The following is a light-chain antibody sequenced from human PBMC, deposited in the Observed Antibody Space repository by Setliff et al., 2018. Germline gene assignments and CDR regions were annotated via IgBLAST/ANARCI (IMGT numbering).Light chain of an antibody. CDR3: CSYTNGATDV. CDR2: DAS. CDR1: SSDIGGDNY. J-gene: IGLJ1*01. V-gene: IGLV2-14*03. Sequence: QSVLTQPTSVSGSLGQSITISCIGTSSDIGGDNYVSWYQQYPGEAPQLIIYDASDRPSGVSHRFSGSKSGNTASLTISGLQAQDEADYYCCSYTNGATDVFGTGTKVTVL.